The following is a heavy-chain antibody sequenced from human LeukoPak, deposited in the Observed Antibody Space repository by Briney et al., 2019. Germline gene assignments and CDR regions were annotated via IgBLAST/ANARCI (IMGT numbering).Heavy chain of an antibody. CDR3: ARDLRSGYPFDY. CDR2: IYYTGPT. D-gene: IGHD3-3*01. V-gene: IGHV4-59*12. CDR1: GGSITTYY. J-gene: IGHJ4*02. Sequence: PSETLSLTCTVSGGSITTYYWSWLRQPPGRGLEWIGLIYYTGPTNYNPSLKSRVTISVDTSKNQFSLKLSSVTAADTAVYYCARDLRSGYPFDYWGQGTLVTVSS.